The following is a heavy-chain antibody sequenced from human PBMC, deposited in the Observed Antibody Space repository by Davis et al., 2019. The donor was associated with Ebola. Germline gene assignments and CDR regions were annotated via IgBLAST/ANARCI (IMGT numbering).Heavy chain of an antibody. V-gene: IGHV3-74*01. CDR3: ARGSGIAVAAEVNY. CDR1: GFTFSSYW. Sequence: PGGSLRLSCAASGFTFSSYWMHWVRQAPGKGLVWVSRINSDGSSTSYADSVKGRFTISRDNAKNTLYLQMNSLRAEDTAVYYCARGSGIAVAAEVNYWGQGTLVTVSS. D-gene: IGHD6-19*01. J-gene: IGHJ4*02. CDR2: INSDGSST.